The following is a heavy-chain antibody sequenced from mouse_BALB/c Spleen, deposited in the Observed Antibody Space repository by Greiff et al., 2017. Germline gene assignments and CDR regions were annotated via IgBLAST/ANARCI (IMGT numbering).Heavy chain of an antibody. CDR2: INSNGGST. Sequence: EVKLVESGGGLVKLGGSLKLSCAASGFTFSSYYMSWVRQTPEKRLELVAAINSNGGSTYYPDTVKGRFTISRDNAKNTLYLQMSSLKSEDTALYYCARHQGGYYDYAMDYWGQGTSVTVSS. D-gene: IGHD2-3*01. CDR1: GFTFSSYY. CDR3: ARHQGGYYDYAMDY. J-gene: IGHJ4*01. V-gene: IGHV5-6-2*01.